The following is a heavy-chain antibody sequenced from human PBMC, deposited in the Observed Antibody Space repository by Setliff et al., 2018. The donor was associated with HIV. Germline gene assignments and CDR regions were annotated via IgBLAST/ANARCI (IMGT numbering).Heavy chain of an antibody. CDR1: GYNFTDYD. CDR3: ARVGGSGTYSTLDY. D-gene: IGHD3-10*01. J-gene: IGHJ4*02. Sequence: ASVKVSCKASGYNFTDYDINWVRQATGQGLEWMGIINPSGGSTSYAQKLQGRFTLTSDTSTDTVYMELRSLRSEDSAVYYCARVGGSGTYSTLDYWGQGTLVTVSS. CDR2: INPSGGST. V-gene: IGHV1-46*04.